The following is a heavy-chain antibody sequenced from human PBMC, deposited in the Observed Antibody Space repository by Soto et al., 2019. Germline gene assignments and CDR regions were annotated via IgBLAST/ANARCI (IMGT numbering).Heavy chain of an antibody. D-gene: IGHD6-19*01. V-gene: IGHV3-53*01. CDR3: AREQWLVRYFDY. CDR1: GFTVSSNY. Sequence: GSLRLSCAASGFTVSSNYMSWVRQAPGKGLEWVSVIYSGGSTYYADSVKGRFTISRDNSKNTLYLQMNSLRAEDTAVYYCAREQWLVRYFDYWGQGTLVTVSS. J-gene: IGHJ4*02. CDR2: IYSGGST.